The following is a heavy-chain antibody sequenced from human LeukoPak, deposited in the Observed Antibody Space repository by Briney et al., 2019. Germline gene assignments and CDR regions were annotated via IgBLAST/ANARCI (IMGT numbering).Heavy chain of an antibody. Sequence: SETLSLTCTVSGGSISSYYWSWIRQPPGKGLEWIGYIYYSGSTNYNPSLKSRVTISVDTSKNQFSLKLSSVTAADTAVYYSARWGRWLQEAPDYWGQGTLVTVSS. J-gene: IGHJ4*02. CDR3: ARWGRWLQEAPDY. D-gene: IGHD5-24*01. CDR2: IYYSGST. V-gene: IGHV4-59*01. CDR1: GGSISSYY.